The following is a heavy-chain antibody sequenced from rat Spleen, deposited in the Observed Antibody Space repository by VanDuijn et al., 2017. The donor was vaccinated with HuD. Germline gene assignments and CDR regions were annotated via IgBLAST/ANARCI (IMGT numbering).Heavy chain of an antibody. CDR1: GFTFSSFA. CDR3: ARMDRHYFDY. Sequence: EVQLVESGGGLVQPGRSLKLSCAASGFTFSSFAMAWVRQAPEKGLEWVASISYEGSSTYYGDSVKGRFTISRDNAKSTLYLQMDNLRSEDTATYYCARMDRHYFDYWGQGVMVTVSS. V-gene: IGHV5-22*01. J-gene: IGHJ2*01. CDR2: ISYEGSST.